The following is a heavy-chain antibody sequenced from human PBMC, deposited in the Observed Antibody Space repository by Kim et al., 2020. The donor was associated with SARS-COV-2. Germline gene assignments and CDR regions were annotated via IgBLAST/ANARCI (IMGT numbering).Heavy chain of an antibody. CDR2: IYYSGST. CDR1: GGSISSYY. Sequence: SETLSLTCTVSGGSISSYYWSWIRQPPGKGLEWIGYIYYSGSTNYNPSLKSRVTISVDTSKNQFSLKLSSVTAADTAVYYCARVGDGWSSGYIDPWGQGTLVTVSS. D-gene: IGHD3-22*01. J-gene: IGHJ5*02. CDR3: ARVGDGWSSGYIDP. V-gene: IGHV4-59*01.